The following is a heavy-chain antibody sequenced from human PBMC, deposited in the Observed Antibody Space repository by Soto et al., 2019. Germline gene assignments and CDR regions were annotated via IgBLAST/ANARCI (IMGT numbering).Heavy chain of an antibody. J-gene: IGHJ6*04. CDR1: GDSIRTNSY. V-gene: IGHV4-39*01. Sequence: QLQLQESGPGLVKPSETLSVTCTVSGDSIRTNSYWGWIRQSPGKGLEWIGSVYYSGTTYYNPSLKTRVTISIDTSKTQISLTLTSLTAADTAVYYCAKTPAMDVWGKGTTVTVSS. CDR2: VYYSGTT. CDR3: AKTPAMDV.